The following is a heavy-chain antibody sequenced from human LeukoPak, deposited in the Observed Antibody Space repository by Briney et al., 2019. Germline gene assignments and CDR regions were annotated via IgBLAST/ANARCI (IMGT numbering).Heavy chain of an antibody. CDR2: ISHSGST. CDR1: GGSINSYY. V-gene: IGHV4-59*08. CDR3: ARLPAHYCSSTSCDDSLFDP. J-gene: IGHJ5*02. Sequence: SETLSLTCTVSGGSINSYYWNWTRQTPGKGLEWIGYISHSGSTSYSPSLKSRVTISIDTSKSHFSLKLRSVTAADTAVYYCARLPAHYCSSTSCDDSLFDPWGQGTLVTVSS. D-gene: IGHD2-2*01.